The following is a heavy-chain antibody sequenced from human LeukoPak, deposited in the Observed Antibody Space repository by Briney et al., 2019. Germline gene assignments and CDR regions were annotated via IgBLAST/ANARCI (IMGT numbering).Heavy chain of an antibody. CDR1: GFTFSSYS. CDR2: ISSSSSYI. V-gene: IGHV3-21*01. J-gene: IGHJ4*02. CDR3: ARLAVAGNDY. Sequence: KPGGSLRLSCAASGFTFSSYSMNWVRQAPGKGLEWVSSISSSSSYIYYADSVRGRFTISRDNAKNSLYLQMNSLRAEDTAVYYCARLAVAGNDYWGQGTLVTVSS. D-gene: IGHD6-19*01.